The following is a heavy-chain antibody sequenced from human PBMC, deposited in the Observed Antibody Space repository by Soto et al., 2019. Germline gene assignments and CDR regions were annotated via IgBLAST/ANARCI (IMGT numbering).Heavy chain of an antibody. Sequence: PVGSLRLSCAASGFTFSTYAMSWVRQAPGKGLEWVSVLSGSGGSTYYADSVKGRFTISRDNSKNTLYLQLNSLRADDTAVYYCARAPYCSSTSCLSNYYYGMDVWGQGTTVTVSS. D-gene: IGHD2-2*01. CDR2: LSGSGGST. CDR1: GFTFSTYA. CDR3: ARAPYCSSTSCLSNYYYGMDV. J-gene: IGHJ6*02. V-gene: IGHV3-23*01.